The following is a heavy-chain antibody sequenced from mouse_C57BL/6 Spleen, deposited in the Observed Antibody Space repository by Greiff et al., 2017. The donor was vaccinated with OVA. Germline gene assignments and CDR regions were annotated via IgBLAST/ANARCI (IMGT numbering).Heavy chain of an antibody. V-gene: IGHV1-61*01. D-gene: IGHD2-3*01. CDR3: ARSRDGYWYFDV. CDR1: GYTFTSYW. Sequence: QVQLQQSGAELVRPGSSVKLSCKASGYTFTSYWMDWVKQRPGQGLEWIGNIYPSDSETHYNQKFKDKATLTVDKSSSTAYMQLSSLTSEDSAVYYCARSRDGYWYFDVWGTGTTVTVSS. CDR2: IYPSDSET. J-gene: IGHJ1*03.